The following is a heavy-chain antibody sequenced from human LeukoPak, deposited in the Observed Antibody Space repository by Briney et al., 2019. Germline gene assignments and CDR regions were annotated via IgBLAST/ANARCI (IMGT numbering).Heavy chain of an antibody. D-gene: IGHD3-9*01. V-gene: IGHV4-59*12. Sequence: SETLSLTCTVSGGSISSYYWSWIRQPPGKGLEWIGNIYYSGSTNYNPSLKSRVTISVDTSKNQFSLKLSSVTAADTAVYYCARDSFDSEHDYWGQGTLVTVSS. CDR1: GGSISSYY. CDR3: ARDSFDSEHDY. J-gene: IGHJ4*02. CDR2: IYYSGST.